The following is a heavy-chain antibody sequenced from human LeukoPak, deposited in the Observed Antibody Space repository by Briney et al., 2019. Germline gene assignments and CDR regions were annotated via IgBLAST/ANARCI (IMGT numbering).Heavy chain of an antibody. V-gene: IGHV4-39*02. CDR3: ARANYYDTIGYSRGAFDI. CDR2: IFHSGST. CDR1: GDSISSSSYY. Sequence: SETLSLTCTVSGDSISSSSYYWGWIRQPPGKGLEWIGSIFHSGSTYYNPFLKSRVTISVGTSKNHFSLKLSSVTAADTALYYCARANYYDTIGYSRGAFDIWGQGTMVTVSS. D-gene: IGHD3-22*01. J-gene: IGHJ3*02.